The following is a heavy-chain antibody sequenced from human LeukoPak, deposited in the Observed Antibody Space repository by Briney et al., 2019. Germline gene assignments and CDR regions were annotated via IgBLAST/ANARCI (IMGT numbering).Heavy chain of an antibody. CDR3: ARPFTSCYTDYSCGMDV. D-gene: IGHD2-2*01. CDR1: GFTFSSYW. J-gene: IGHJ6*02. V-gene: IGHV3-74*01. Sequence: GGSLRLSCAASGFTFSSYWMHWVRQAPGKGLVWVSRINSDGGSTSYADSVKGRFTISRDNAKNTLYLQMNSLRAEDTAVYYCARPFTSCYTDYSCGMDVWGQGTTVTVSS. CDR2: INSDGGST.